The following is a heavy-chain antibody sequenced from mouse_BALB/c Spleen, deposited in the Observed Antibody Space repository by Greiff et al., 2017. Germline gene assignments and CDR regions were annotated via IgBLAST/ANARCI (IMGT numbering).Heavy chain of an antibody. Sequence: VQLQQSGAELVRPGTSVKVSCKASGYAFTNYLIEWVKQRPGQGLAWIGVINPGSGGTNYNEKFKGKATLTADKSSSTAYMQLSSLTSDDSAVYFCARLKRDAMDYWGQGTAVTVAS. V-gene: IGHV1-54*03. CDR3: ARLKRDAMDY. J-gene: IGHJ4*01. CDR2: INPGSGGT. CDR1: GYAFTNYL.